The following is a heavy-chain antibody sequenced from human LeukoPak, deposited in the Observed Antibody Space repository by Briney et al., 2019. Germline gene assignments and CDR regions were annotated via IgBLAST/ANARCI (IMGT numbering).Heavy chain of an antibody. V-gene: IGHV3-66*01. D-gene: IGHD4/OR15-4a*01. CDR3: ARDLYDYGSY. CDR2: IYSGGTT. J-gene: IGHJ4*02. Sequence: GGSLRLSCAASGFTVSSTYMSWVRQAPGKGLEWVSVIYSGGTTYYADSVKGRFTISRDNSKNTLYLQMNSLRTEDTAVYYCARDLYDYGSYWGQGTLVTVSS. CDR1: GFTVSSTY.